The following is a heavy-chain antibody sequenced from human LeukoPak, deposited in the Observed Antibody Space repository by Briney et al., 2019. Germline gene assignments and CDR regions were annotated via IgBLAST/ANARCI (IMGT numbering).Heavy chain of an antibody. CDR2: ISGSGGST. CDR3: ARVIRAAPGKGYFDY. Sequence: GGSLRLSCAPSGFIFSTYALSWVRRAPGKGLEWASSISGSGGSTYHADSVKGRFTISRDSSKNTLYLQMDSLRAEDTAIYYCARVIRAAPGKGYFDYWGQGTLVTVSS. V-gene: IGHV3-23*01. D-gene: IGHD6-13*01. J-gene: IGHJ4*02. CDR1: GFIFSTYA.